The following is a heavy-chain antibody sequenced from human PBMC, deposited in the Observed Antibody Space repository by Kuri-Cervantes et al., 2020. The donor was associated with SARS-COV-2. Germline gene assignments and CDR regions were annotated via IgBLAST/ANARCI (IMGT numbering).Heavy chain of an antibody. CDR3: ARGGIAARPGWFDP. CDR1: GGSISSYY. CDR2: IYYSGSA. Sequence: SETLSLTCTVSGGSISSYYWSWIRQPPGKGLEWIGYIYYSGSANYNPSLKSRVTISVDTSKNQFSLKLCSVTAADTAVYYCARGGIAARPGWFDPWGQGTLVTVSS. J-gene: IGHJ5*02. V-gene: IGHV4-59*12. D-gene: IGHD6-6*01.